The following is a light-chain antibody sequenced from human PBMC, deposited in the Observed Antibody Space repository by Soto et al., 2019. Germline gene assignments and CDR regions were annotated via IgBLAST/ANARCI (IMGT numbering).Light chain of an antibody. CDR3: QQYNNWPRT. J-gene: IGKJ1*01. V-gene: IGKV3-15*01. CDR2: GAS. Sequence: EIVMTQSPATLSVSPGERATLSCRASQSVSSNLAWYQQKPGQAPRLLIYGASTRATGIPARFSGSGSGTXXXXXIXXXXSXXXXVYYCQQYNNWPRTFGQGTKVEIK. CDR1: QSVSSN.